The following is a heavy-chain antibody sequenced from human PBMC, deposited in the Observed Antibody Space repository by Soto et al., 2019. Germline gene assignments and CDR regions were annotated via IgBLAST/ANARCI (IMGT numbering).Heavy chain of an antibody. CDR3: ARESTRGLDP. CDR2: MNPNSGNT. V-gene: IGHV1-8*01. D-gene: IGHD1-1*01. Sequence: QVQLVQSGAEVKKPGASVKVSCKASGYTFTSYDINWERQATGQGLEWMGWMNPNSGNTAYAQKLRGRVTMTRNTSISIAHRELRSLRSEDTAGYYCARESTRGLDPWGQGTLVTVSS. CDR1: GYTFTSYD. J-gene: IGHJ5*02.